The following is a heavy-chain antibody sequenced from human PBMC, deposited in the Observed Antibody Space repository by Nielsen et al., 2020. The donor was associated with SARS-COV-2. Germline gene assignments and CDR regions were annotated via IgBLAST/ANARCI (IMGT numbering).Heavy chain of an antibody. CDR1: GGSVSSGSYY. J-gene: IGHJ6*02. CDR3: ASGGPPKGARAPYYYGMDV. D-gene: IGHD4/OR15-4a*01. CDR2: IYYSGST. V-gene: IGHV4-61*01. Sequence: SETLSLTCTVSGGSVSSGSYYWSWIRQPPGKGLEWIGYIYYSGSTNYNPSLKSRVTISVDTSKNQFSLKLSSVTAADTAVYYCASGGPPKGARAPYYYGMDVWGQGTTVTVSS.